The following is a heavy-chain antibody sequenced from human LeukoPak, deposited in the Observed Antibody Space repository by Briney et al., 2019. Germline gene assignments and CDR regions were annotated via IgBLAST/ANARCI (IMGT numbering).Heavy chain of an antibody. J-gene: IGHJ5*02. CDR2: ISWNSGNI. CDR3: AKDRRGGSNWYDWFDP. D-gene: IGHD6-13*01. Sequence: PGRSLRLSCAASGFTFDDYAMHWVRQAPGKGLEWVSGISWNSGNIGYADSVKGRFTISRDNAKNSLYLQMNSLRPEDTALYYCAKDRRGGSNWYDWFDPWGQGTLVTVSS. V-gene: IGHV3-9*01. CDR1: GFTFDDYA.